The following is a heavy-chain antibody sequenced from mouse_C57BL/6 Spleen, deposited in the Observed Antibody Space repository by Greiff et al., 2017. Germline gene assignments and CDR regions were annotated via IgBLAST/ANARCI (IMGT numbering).Heavy chain of an antibody. J-gene: IGHJ1*03. Sequence: QVQLQQPGAELVKPGASVKMSCKASGYTFTSYWITWVKQRPGQGLEWIGDIYPGSGSTNYNEKFKSKATLTVDTSSSTAYMQLSSLTSEGSAVYYCARRGYGSSYGYFDVWGTGTTVTVSS. D-gene: IGHD1-1*01. V-gene: IGHV1-55*01. CDR1: GYTFTSYW. CDR2: IYPGSGST. CDR3: ARRGYGSSYGYFDV.